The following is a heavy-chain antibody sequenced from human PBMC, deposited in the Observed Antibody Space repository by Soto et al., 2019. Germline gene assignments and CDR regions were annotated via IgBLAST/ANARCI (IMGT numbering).Heavy chain of an antibody. CDR3: VNFNIWSGYIYGMDV. J-gene: IGHJ6*02. Sequence: PGGSLRLSCAASGFTFSSYAMHWVRQAPGKGLEYVSAISSNGGSTYYADSVKGRFTISRDNSKNTLYLQMSSLRAEDTAVYYCVNFNIWSGYIYGMDVWGQGTTVTVSS. D-gene: IGHD3-3*01. CDR1: GFTFSSYA. CDR2: ISSNGGST. V-gene: IGHV3-64D*08.